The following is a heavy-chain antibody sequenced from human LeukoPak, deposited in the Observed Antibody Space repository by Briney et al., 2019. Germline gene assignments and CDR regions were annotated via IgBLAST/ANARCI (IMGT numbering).Heavy chain of an antibody. D-gene: IGHD3-3*01. J-gene: IGHJ6*03. CDR3: AIARNYDFWSQNYYYYYMDV. V-gene: IGHV4-59*01. Sequence: SETLSLTCTVSGGSISSYYWSWIRQPPGKGLEWIGYIYYSGRTNYNPSLKSRVTISVDTSKNQFSLKLSSVTAADTAMYYCAIARNYDFWSQNYYYYYMDVWGKGTTVTVSS. CDR1: GGSISSYY. CDR2: IYYSGRT.